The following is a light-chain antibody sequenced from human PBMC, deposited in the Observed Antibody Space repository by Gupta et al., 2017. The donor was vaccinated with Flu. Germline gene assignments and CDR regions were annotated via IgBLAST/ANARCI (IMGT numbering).Light chain of an antibody. J-gene: IGLJ2*01. CDR2: LDT. Sequence: SYELTQPPSVSVSPGQTARITCSGDKLGEKFVFWYQQRPGQSPVLVMYLDTKRPSGIPERFSGSNSGNTATLTISETQAMDEADYFCQAWDSSVVFGGGTKLTVL. CDR1: KLGEKF. CDR3: QAWDSSVV. V-gene: IGLV3-1*01.